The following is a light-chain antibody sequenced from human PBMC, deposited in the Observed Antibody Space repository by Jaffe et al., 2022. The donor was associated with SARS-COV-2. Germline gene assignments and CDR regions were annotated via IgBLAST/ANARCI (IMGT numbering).Light chain of an antibody. J-gene: IGKJ2*01. CDR3: QQYNSN. Sequence: DIQMTQSPSTLSASVGDRVTITCRASQNINSWLAWYQQKPGKAPKPLIYKASSLESGVPTRFSGSGSGTEFTLTISGLQPDDFATYYCQQYNSNFGQGTKLEIK. CDR1: QNINSW. CDR2: KAS. V-gene: IGKV1-5*03.